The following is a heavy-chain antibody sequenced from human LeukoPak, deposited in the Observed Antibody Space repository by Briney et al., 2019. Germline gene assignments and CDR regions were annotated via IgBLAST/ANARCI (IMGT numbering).Heavy chain of an antibody. CDR1: GGSISSSSYY. CDR3: ARYHGGYDDC. D-gene: IGHD5-12*01. V-gene: IGHV4-39*07. J-gene: IGHJ4*02. Sequence: SETLSLTCTVSGGSISSSSYYWGWIRQPPGKGLEWIGSIYYSGNTYYNPSLKSRVTISADTSKGQFSLKLSSVTAADTAVYYCARYHGGYDDCWGQGALVTVTS. CDR2: IYYSGNT.